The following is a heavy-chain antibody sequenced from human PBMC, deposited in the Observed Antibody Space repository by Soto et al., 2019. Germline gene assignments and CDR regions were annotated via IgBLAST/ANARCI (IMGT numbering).Heavy chain of an antibody. CDR1: GGTFSSYT. CDR3: ARDRGYCSSTSCRGLSY. V-gene: IGHV1-69*08. Sequence: QVQLVQSGAEVKKPGSSVKVSCKASGGTFSSYTISWVRQAPGQGLEWMGRIIPILGIANYAQKFQGRVTITADKSTSTAYMELSSLRSEDTAVYYCARDRGYCSSTSCRGLSYWGQGTLVTVSS. J-gene: IGHJ4*02. D-gene: IGHD2-2*01. CDR2: IIPILGIA.